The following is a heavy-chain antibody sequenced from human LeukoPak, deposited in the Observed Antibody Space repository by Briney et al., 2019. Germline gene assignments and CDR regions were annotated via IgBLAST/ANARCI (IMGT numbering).Heavy chain of an antibody. Sequence: ASVTVSCKASGYTFTSYYMHWVRQAPGQGLEWMGIINPSGGSTSYAQKFQGRVTMTRDMSTSTVYMELSSLRSEDTAVYYCARDSARVAARPWWFDPWGQGTLVTVSS. CDR1: GYTFTSYY. D-gene: IGHD6-6*01. CDR2: INPSGGST. J-gene: IGHJ5*02. V-gene: IGHV1-46*01. CDR3: ARDSARVAARPWWFDP.